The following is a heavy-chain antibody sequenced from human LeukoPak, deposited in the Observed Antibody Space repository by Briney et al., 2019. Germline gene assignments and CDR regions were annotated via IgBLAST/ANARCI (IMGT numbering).Heavy chain of an antibody. CDR3: ARGLYDSGDYYYGIRAHYFEN. CDR2: INHSGRS. D-gene: IGHD3-22*01. Sequence: PSQTLSLTCAVSGASFSGDYWSWLRQPPGKGLEWIAEINHSGRSNYNPSLQGRVTISVDTSKNQFSLNLSSVTAADTARYYCARGLYDSGDYYYGIRAHYFENWGQGTLVTVSS. J-gene: IGHJ4*02. CDR1: GASFSGDY. V-gene: IGHV4-34*01.